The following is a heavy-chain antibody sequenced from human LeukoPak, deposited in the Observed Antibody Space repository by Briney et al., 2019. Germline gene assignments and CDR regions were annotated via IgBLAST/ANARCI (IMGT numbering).Heavy chain of an antibody. D-gene: IGHD3-3*01. V-gene: IGHV3-30*02. Sequence: GGSLRLSCAASGFTFSSYGMHWVRQAPGKGLEWVAFIRCDGSNKYYADSVKGRFTISRDNSKNTLYLQMNSLRAEDTAVYYCAKDQVEWLPRGDWFDPWGQGTLVTVSS. CDR3: AKDQVEWLPRGDWFDP. CDR2: IRCDGSNK. CDR1: GFTFSSYG. J-gene: IGHJ5*02.